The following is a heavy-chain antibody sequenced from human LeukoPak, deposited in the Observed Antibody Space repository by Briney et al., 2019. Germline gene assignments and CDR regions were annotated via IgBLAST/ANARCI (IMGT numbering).Heavy chain of an antibody. J-gene: IGHJ4*02. CDR2: IYYSGST. CDR1: GGSISSSSYY. D-gene: IGHD2-15*01. Sequence: PSETLSLTCTVSGGSISSSSYYWGWIRQPPGKGLEWIGSIYYSGSTNYNPSLKSRVTISVDTSKNQFSLKLSSVTAADTAVYYCARGVYSVVVAATQLPDFDYWGQRTLVTVSS. V-gene: IGHV4-39*07. CDR3: ARGVYSVVVAATQLPDFDY.